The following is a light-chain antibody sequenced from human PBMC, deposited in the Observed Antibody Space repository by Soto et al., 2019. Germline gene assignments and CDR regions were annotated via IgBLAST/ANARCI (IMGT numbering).Light chain of an antibody. V-gene: IGLV1-47*01. J-gene: IGLJ1*01. CDR3: AAWDDSLSGSYV. Sequence: SVLPQPPSASVTPGQRVTISCSGSSSNIGSNYVYWYQQLPGTAPKLLMYRNNKRPSGVPDRFSGSKSGTSASLAISGLRSEDEADYYCAAWDDSLSGSYVFGTGTKVTVL. CDR1: SSNIGSNY. CDR2: RNN.